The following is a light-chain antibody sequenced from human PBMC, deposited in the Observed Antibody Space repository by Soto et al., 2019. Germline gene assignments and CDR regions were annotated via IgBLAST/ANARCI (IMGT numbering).Light chain of an antibody. CDR3: QQYNNWPT. J-gene: IGKJ5*01. CDR2: KES. V-gene: IGKV1-5*03. CDR1: QSISSW. Sequence: DIQMTQSPSTLSASVGDRVTITCRASQSISSWLAWYQQKPGKAPKLLIYKESSLESGVPSRFSGSGSGTEFTLTISSLQSEDFAVYYCQQYNNWPTFGQGTRLEIK.